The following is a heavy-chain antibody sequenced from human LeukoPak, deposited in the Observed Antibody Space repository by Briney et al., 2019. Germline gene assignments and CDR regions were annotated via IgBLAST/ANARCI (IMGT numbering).Heavy chain of an antibody. CDR3: ARAHTAMAYGMDV. CDR2: IYSGGST. V-gene: IGHV3-53*01. J-gene: IGHJ6*02. Sequence: GGSLRLSCAASGFTVSSNYMSWVRQAPGKGLEWVSVIYSGGSTHYADSVKGRFTISRDNSKNTLYLQMNSLRAEDTAVYYCARAHTAMAYGMDVWGQGTTVTVSS. CDR1: GFTVSSNY. D-gene: IGHD5-18*01.